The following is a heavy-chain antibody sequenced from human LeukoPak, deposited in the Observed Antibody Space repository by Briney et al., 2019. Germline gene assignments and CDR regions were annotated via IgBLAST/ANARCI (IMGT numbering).Heavy chain of an antibody. CDR1: GLIFSGSA. Sequence: PGGSLKLSCAASGLIFSGSAMHWVRQAPGKGLEWVGCMRSKANNYATGYATSVIGRFTISRDDSKNTRYLEMNSLKIEDTAVYFCASQAGYSSSWETWSQGTLVTVSS. J-gene: IGHJ5*02. CDR3: ASQAGYSSSWET. V-gene: IGHV3-73*01. D-gene: IGHD6-13*01. CDR2: MRSKANNYAT.